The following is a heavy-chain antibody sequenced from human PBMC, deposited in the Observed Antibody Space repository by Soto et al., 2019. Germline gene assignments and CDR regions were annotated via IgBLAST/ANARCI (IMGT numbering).Heavy chain of an antibody. CDR2: IIPIFGTA. CDR3: ARRITMVRSRNWFDP. V-gene: IGHV1-69*13. D-gene: IGHD3-10*01. Sequence: SVKVSCKASGGTFSSYAISWVRQAPGQGLEWMGGIIPIFGTANYAQKFQGRVTITADESTSTAYMELSSLRSEDTAVYYCARRITMVRSRNWFDPWGQGTLVTVSS. CDR1: GGTFSSYA. J-gene: IGHJ5*02.